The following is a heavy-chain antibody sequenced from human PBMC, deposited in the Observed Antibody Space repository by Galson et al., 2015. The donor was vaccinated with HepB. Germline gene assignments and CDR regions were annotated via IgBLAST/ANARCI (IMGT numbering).Heavy chain of an antibody. J-gene: IGHJ2*01. V-gene: IGHV1-18*01. Sequence: SVKVSCKASGYTFTSYSISWVRQAPGEGLECMGWTSAYNGHTRYSQKFQDRVTMTTDTSTSTAYMELRSLTSDDTAVYYCARGTHYGDPGGWYFDFWGRGTLVTVSP. CDR1: GYTFTSYS. D-gene: IGHD4-17*01. CDR2: TSAYNGHT. CDR3: ARGTHYGDPGGWYFDF.